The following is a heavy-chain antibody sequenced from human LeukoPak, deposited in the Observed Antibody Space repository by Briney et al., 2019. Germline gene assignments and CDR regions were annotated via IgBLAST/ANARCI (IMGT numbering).Heavy chain of an antibody. CDR2: ISYDGSNK. CDR1: GFTFSSYA. D-gene: IGHD4-17*01. Sequence: GRSLRLSCAASGFTFSSYAMHWVRQAPGKGLEWVAVISYDGSNKYYADSVKGRFTISRDNSKNTLYLQMNSLRAEDTAVYYYATLTTVRDYWGQGTLVTVSS. CDR3: ATLTTVRDY. J-gene: IGHJ4*02. V-gene: IGHV3-30-3*01.